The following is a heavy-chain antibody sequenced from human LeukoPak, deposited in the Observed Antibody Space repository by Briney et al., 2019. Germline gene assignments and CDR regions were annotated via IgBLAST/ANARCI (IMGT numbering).Heavy chain of an antibody. J-gene: IGHJ4*02. V-gene: IGHV4-39*07. CDR1: GGSISSSSYY. CDR3: ARAGGSGLIDY. Sequence: SETLSLTCTVSGGSISSSSYYWGWIRQPPGKGLEWIGSIYYSGSTYYNPSLRSRVTISLDTSKNQFSLKLNSVTAADTAVYCARAGGSGLIDYWGQGILVTVSS. CDR2: IYYSGST. D-gene: IGHD6-19*01.